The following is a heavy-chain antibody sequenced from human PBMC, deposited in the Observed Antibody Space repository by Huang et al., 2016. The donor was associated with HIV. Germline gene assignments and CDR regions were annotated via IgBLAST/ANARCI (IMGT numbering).Heavy chain of an antibody. J-gene: IGHJ6*03. CDR3: ARLPTPSYYDTWSLSPVEEDFFYFNMDL. CDR2: IKHGEPV. Sequence: QVRLEQWGEGVVKPSDTLSLTCAVYGSSFTTYFWSWIRQSPGKGLQWIGEIKHGEPVNYNPVFKSRVMMPCYTPKNQFSLSLRDMTAADAAIYDCARLPTPSYYDTWSLSPVEEDFFYFNMDLWGRGTPVIVSS. D-gene: IGHD3-22*01. V-gene: IGHV4-34*02. CDR1: GSSFTTYF.